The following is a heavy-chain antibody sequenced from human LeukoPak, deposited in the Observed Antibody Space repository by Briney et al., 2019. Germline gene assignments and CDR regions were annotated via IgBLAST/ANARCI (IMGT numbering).Heavy chain of an antibody. CDR1: GYTFTGCG. J-gene: IGHJ4*02. CDR2: ISACNGNT. CDR3: ARDFRRLILDY. V-gene: IGHV1-18*01. D-gene: IGHD2-21*01. Sequence: GASVKVSCKASGYTFTGCGISWVRQAPRQGLEWMGWISACNGNTNYAQKLQGRVTMTTDTSTSTAYMELRSLRSDDTAVYYCARDFRRLILDYWGQGTLVTVSS.